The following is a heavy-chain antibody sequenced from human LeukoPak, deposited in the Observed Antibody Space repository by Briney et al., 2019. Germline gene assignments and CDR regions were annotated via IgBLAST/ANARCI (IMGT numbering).Heavy chain of an antibody. CDR3: ARDGGSESYAFDY. CDR2: ISDSGGDK. Sequence: GGPLRLSCAASGFTFSRYGFHWVRQAPGKGLEWVAFISDSGGDKWYADSVKGRLTISRDKSKNTVNLHMSSLRVEDTALYYCARDGGSESYAFDYWGQGTQVTVSS. CDR1: GFTFSRYG. D-gene: IGHD3-10*01. J-gene: IGHJ4*02. V-gene: IGHV3-30*02.